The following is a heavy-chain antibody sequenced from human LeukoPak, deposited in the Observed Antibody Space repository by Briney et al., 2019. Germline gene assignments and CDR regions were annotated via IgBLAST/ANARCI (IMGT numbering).Heavy chain of an antibody. CDR1: GFTFSSYG. CDR2: IWYDGSNK. D-gene: IGHD3-3*01. V-gene: IGHV3-33*01. Sequence: PGGSLRLSCAASGFTFSSYGMHWVRQAPGKGLEWVAVIWYDGSNKYYADSVKGRFTISRDNSKNTLYLQMNSLRAEDTAVYYCARDGRYYDFWSGYECLMDVWGKGTTVTVSS. J-gene: IGHJ6*03. CDR3: ARDGRYYDFWSGYECLMDV.